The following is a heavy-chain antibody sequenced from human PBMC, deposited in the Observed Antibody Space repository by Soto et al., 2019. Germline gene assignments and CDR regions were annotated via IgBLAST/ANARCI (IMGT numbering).Heavy chain of an antibody. CDR2: INPNSGGT. D-gene: IGHD5-18*01. CDR3: ARGGYSSNYYYYYGMDV. Sequence: ASVKVSCKASGYTFTGYYMHWVRQAPGQGLEWMGWINPNSGGTNYAQKFQGRVTMTRDTSISTAYMELSRLRSDDTAVYYCARGGYSSNYYYYYGMDVWGQGTTVTVSS. V-gene: IGHV1-2*02. CDR1: GYTFTGYY. J-gene: IGHJ6*02.